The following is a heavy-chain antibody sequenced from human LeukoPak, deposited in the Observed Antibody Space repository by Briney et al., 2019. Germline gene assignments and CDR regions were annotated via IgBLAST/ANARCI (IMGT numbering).Heavy chain of an antibody. D-gene: IGHD4-23*01. CDR3: ATTYGGNSADY. Sequence: PSETLSLTCTVSGGSISSSSYYWGWIRQPPGKGLERIGSIYYSGSTYYNPSLKSRVTISVDTSKNQFSLKLSSVTAADTAVYYCATTYGGNSADYWGQGTLVTVSS. CDR1: GGSISSSSYY. V-gene: IGHV4-39*01. CDR2: IYYSGST. J-gene: IGHJ4*02.